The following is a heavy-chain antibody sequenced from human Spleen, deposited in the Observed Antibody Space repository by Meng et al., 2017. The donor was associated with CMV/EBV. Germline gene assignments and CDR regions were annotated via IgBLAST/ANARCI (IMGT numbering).Heavy chain of an antibody. Sequence: GSLRLSCTVSGSSVSSGSYYWSWIRQPPGKGLEWIGYIYYSGSTNYNPSLNSRVTISVDTSKNHFSLKLSSVTAADTAVYYCARAFSSSWHHPLKDWGQGTLVTVSS. J-gene: IGHJ4*02. CDR1: GSSVSSGSYY. CDR2: IYYSGST. V-gene: IGHV4-61*03. D-gene: IGHD6-13*01. CDR3: ARAFSSSWHHPLKD.